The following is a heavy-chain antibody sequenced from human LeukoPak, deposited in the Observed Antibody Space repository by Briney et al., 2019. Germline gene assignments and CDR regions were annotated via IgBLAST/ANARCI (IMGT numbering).Heavy chain of an antibody. CDR3: ARGRTMTIYGVVIPSDAFDI. CDR1: EFGFSYYT. J-gene: IGHJ3*02. V-gene: IGHV3-21*04. CDR2: INSRSSYI. D-gene: IGHD3-3*01. Sequence: GGSLRLSCAASEFGFSYYTMNWVRQAPGKGLGWVSSINSRSSYIFNADSVKGRVTISRDNAKNSLYLQMNSLRAEDTAVYYCARGRTMTIYGVVIPSDAFDIWGLGTMVTVSS.